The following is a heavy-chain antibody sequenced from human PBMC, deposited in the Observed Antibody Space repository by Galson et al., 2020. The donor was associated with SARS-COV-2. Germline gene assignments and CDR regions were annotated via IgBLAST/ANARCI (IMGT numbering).Heavy chain of an antibody. Sequence: GGSLRLSCTASGFTFSSSWMSWVRQAPGKGLEWVANMNEDGSEKNYVDSVRGRFTISRDNAKNSVFLQMNSLRAEDTAVYYCARDVGSGWFIHWGQGTLVTVSS. CDR1: GFTFSSSW. CDR3: ARDVGSGWFIH. CDR2: MNEDGSEK. J-gene: IGHJ4*02. V-gene: IGHV3-7*01. D-gene: IGHD6-19*01.